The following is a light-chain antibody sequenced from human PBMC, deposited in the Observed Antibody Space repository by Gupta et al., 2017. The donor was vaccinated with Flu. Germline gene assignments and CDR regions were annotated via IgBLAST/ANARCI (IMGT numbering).Light chain of an antibody. J-gene: IGKJ5*01. CDR1: QSVSSY. V-gene: IGKV3-11*01. Sequence: EIVLTQSPATLSLSPGERATLSCRASQSVSSYLAWYQQKPGQAPRLLIYDASNRATGIPARFSCSGSGTDFTLTISRLEPEDFAFYYCQQRSNWPPRVTFGRGTRLEMK. CDR2: DAS. CDR3: QQRSNWPPRVT.